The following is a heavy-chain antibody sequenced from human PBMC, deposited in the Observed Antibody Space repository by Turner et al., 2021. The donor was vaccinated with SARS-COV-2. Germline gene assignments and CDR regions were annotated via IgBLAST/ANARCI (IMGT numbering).Heavy chain of an antibody. CDR2: ISYDGSNK. CDR1: GFTFSSYG. V-gene: IGHV3-30*18. J-gene: IGHJ4*02. Sequence: QVQLVESGGGVVQPGRSLRLSCAASGFTFSSYGMHWVRQAPGKGLEWVAVISYDGSNKYYADSVKGRFTISRDNSMNTLYLQMNSLRAEDTAVYYCAKDDNYDFWTGYYMYWGQGTLVTVSS. CDR3: AKDDNYDFWTGYYMY. D-gene: IGHD3-3*01.